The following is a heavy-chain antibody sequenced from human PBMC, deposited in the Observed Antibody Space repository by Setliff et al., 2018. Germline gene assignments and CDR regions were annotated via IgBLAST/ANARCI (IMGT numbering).Heavy chain of an antibody. CDR1: GFIFSDYY. V-gene: IGHV3-11*04. J-gene: IGHJ6*03. CDR3: AREGKEGFGELPDNYYYYMDV. CDR2: ITSSGNTI. Sequence: GGSLRLSCAASGFIFSDYYMSWIRQAPGKGLECISYITSSGNTIYYADSVKGRFTISRDSAKNALYLQMNSLRAEDTAVYYCAREGKEGFGELPDNYYYYMDVWGKGT. D-gene: IGHD3-10*01.